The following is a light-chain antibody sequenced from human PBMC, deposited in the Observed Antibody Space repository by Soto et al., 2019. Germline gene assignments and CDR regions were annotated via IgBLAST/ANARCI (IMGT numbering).Light chain of an antibody. CDR2: GAS. J-gene: IGKJ1*01. V-gene: IGKV3-15*01. CDR3: QQYTDWPWGT. Sequence: EIVMTQSPGTLSLSPGETATLSCRASQSVHSNLAWFQQHPGQAPRLLIYGASSRATGIPVRFSGSGSGTEFTLTISSLQPEDFAVYYCQQYTDWPWGTFGQGTKVDIK. CDR1: QSVHSN.